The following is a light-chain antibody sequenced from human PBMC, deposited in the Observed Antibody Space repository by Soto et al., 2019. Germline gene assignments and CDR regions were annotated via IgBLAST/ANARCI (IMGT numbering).Light chain of an antibody. CDR3: QQYVTSPPVYT. V-gene: IGKV3-11*01. CDR2: DAS. J-gene: IGKJ2*01. CDR1: QSVNIY. Sequence: EIVLTQSPATLSLSPGERATLSCRASQSVNIYLGWYQQKPGQAPRLPIYDASNMASGVPDRFSSGWSGTDFTLTISRLEPEDFAGYYCQQYVTSPPVYTFGQGTELRIK.